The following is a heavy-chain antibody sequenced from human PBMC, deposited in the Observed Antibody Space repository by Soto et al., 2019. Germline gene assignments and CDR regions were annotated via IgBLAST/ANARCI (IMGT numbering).Heavy chain of an antibody. D-gene: IGHD1-20*01. Sequence: LSLTCTVSGGSISSYYWSWIRQPPGKGLEWIGYIYYSGSTNYNPSLKSRVTISVDTSKNQFSLKLSSVTAADPAVYYCARSGDSITGTTWHDYWGQGTLVTVS. V-gene: IGHV4-59*01. CDR2: IYYSGST. J-gene: IGHJ4*02. CDR3: ARSGDSITGTTWHDY. CDR1: GGSISSYY.